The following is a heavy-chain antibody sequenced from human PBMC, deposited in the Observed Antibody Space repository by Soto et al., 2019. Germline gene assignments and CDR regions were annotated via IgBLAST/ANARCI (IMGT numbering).Heavy chain of an antibody. V-gene: IGHV3-74*03. CDR3: ARGGLQHGLDV. CDR1: GFTFSNYW. D-gene: IGHD6-13*01. CDR2: VNNDGTDT. Sequence: EVQLVESGGGLVQPGGSLRLSCAASGFTFSNYWMYWVRQAPGKGLVWVSRVNNDGTDTTHADSVKGRFTISRDNAENTLYLQMNSLRAGDTAVYYWARGGLQHGLDVWGQGSRVTVSS. J-gene: IGHJ6*02.